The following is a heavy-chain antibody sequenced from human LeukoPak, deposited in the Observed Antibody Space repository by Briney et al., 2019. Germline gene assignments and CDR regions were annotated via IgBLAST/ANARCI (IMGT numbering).Heavy chain of an antibody. CDR1: GFTFSSYW. Sequence: GGSLRLSCAAPGFTFSSYWMSWVRQAPGKGLEWVANIKQDGSEKYYVDSVKGRFTISRDNAKNSLYLQMNSLRAEDTAVYYCARYGSGSRSPYYWGQGTLVTVSS. V-gene: IGHV3-7*01. J-gene: IGHJ4*02. CDR3: ARYGSGSRSPYY. CDR2: IKQDGSEK. D-gene: IGHD3-10*01.